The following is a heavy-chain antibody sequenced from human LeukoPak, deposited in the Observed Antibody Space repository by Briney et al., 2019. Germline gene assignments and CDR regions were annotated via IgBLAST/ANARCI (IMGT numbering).Heavy chain of an antibody. V-gene: IGHV1-2*02. Sequence: ASVKVSCKASGYTFVDYYMYWVRQAPGQGFEWIGWLNPRSGATKYAQKFQARVTMTRDTSTSTGYMELTRLTSDDTAVYYCVRDHRLGRTGYDMPADWGQGTRVIVSS. CDR3: VRDHRLGRTGYDMPAD. J-gene: IGHJ4*02. CDR1: GYTFVDYY. D-gene: IGHD5-12*01. CDR2: LNPRSGAT.